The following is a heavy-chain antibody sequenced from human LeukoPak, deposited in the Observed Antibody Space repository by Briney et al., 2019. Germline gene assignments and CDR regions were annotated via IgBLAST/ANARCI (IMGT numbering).Heavy chain of an antibody. CDR2: IKQDGSEK. Sequence: PGGSLRLSCAASGFTFSSYWMSWVRQAPGKGLEWVANIKQDGSEKYYVDSVKGQFTISRDNAKNSLYLQMNSLRAEDTAVYYCARDSTLRGYYYDSSAHDYWGQGTLVTVSS. V-gene: IGHV3-7*01. D-gene: IGHD3-22*01. J-gene: IGHJ4*02. CDR1: GFTFSSYW. CDR3: ARDSTLRGYYYDSSAHDY.